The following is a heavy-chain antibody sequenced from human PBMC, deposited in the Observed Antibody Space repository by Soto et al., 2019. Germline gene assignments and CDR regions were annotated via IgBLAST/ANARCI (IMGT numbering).Heavy chain of an antibody. Sequence: EVQLLESGGGLVQPGGSLRLSCAASGFTFSSYAMSWVRQAPGKGLEWVSAISGSGGSTYYADSVKGRFTISRDNCKNTLYLQMNSLRAEDTAVYYCAKDPVLRFLEWLRYNWFDPWGQGTLVTVSS. J-gene: IGHJ5*02. CDR1: GFTFSSYA. CDR2: ISGSGGST. D-gene: IGHD3-3*01. V-gene: IGHV3-23*01. CDR3: AKDPVLRFLEWLRYNWFDP.